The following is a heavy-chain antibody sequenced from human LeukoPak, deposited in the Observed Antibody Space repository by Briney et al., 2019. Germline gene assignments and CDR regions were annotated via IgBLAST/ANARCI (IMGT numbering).Heavy chain of an antibody. CDR2: IFHTGST. J-gene: IGHJ6*02. CDR1: GDSISSGNY. D-gene: IGHD6-13*01. Sequence: SETLSLTCTVSGDSISSGNYWGWIRQPPGKGLEWIGSIFHTGSTYFNLSLKSRVTISVDTSKNQFSLKLSSVTAADTAVYYCARGSSNPRGYYYYGMDVWGQGTTVTVSS. CDR3: ARGSSNPRGYYYYGMDV. V-gene: IGHV4-38-2*02.